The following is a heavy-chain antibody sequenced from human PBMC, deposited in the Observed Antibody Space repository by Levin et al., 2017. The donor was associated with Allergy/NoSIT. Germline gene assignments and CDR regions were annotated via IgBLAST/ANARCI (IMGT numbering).Heavy chain of an antibody. D-gene: IGHD2-15*01. CDR2: IYYSGST. CDR1: GGSISSYY. CDR3: ARELPTCSGGSCYSGGHFDY. Sequence: SETLSLTCTVSGGSISSYYWSWIRQPPGKGLEWIGYIYYSGSTNYNPSLKSRVTISVDTSKNQFSLKLSSVTAADTAVYYCARELPTCSGGSCYSGGHFDYWGQGTLVTVSS. J-gene: IGHJ4*02. V-gene: IGHV4-59*01.